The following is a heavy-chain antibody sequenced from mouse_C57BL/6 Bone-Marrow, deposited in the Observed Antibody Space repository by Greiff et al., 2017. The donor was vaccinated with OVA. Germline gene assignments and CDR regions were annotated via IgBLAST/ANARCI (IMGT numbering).Heavy chain of an antibody. CDR1: GFTFSDFY. Sequence: EVKVVESGGGLVQSGRSLRLSCATSGFTFSDFYMEWVRQAPGKGLEWIAASRNKANDYTTEYSASVKGRFIVSRDTSQSILYLQMNALRAEDTAIYYCARDAKGPEYFDVWGTGTTVTVSS. CDR3: ARDAKGPEYFDV. V-gene: IGHV7-1*01. CDR2: SRNKANDYTT. J-gene: IGHJ1*03.